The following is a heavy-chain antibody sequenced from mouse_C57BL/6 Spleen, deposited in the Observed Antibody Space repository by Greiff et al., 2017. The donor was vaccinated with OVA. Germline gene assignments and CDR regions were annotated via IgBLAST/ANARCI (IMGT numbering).Heavy chain of an antibody. D-gene: IGHD1-1*01. V-gene: IGHV1-59*01. J-gene: IGHJ1*03. Sequence: VQLQQPGAELVRPGTSVKLSCKASGYTFTSYWMHWVKQRPGQGLEWIGVIDPSDSYTNYNQKFKGKATLTVDTSSSTAYMQLSSLTSEDSAVYYCARRNYGRSDPWDFDVWGTGTTVTVSS. CDR3: ARRNYGRSDPWDFDV. CDR1: GYTFTSYW. CDR2: IDPSDSYT.